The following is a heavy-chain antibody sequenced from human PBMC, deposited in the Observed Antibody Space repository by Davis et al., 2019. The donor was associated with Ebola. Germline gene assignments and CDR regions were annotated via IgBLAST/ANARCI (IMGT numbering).Heavy chain of an antibody. D-gene: IGHD3-22*01. V-gene: IGHV1-69*04. J-gene: IGHJ5*02. CDR1: GDTFRSDA. Sequence: SVKVSCKASGDTFRSDAISWVRQAPGQGLEWMGRIIPMLDITNYAQRFVDRVTITADRSTSTAYMELSSLRSDDTAVYYCAREGGYFPVDAWGQGTLVTVSS. CDR2: IIPMLDIT. CDR3: AREGGYFPVDA.